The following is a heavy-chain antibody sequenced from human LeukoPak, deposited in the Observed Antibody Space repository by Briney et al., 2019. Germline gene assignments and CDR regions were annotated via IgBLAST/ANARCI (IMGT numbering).Heavy chain of an antibody. D-gene: IGHD3-3*01. Sequence: GESLKISCKGSGYSFTSYWISWVRQMPGKGLEWMGRIDPSDSYTNYSPSFQGHVTISADKSISTAYLQWSSLKASDTAMYYCATSEKITIFGVALPAYFDYWGQGTLVTVSS. CDR1: GYSFTSYW. CDR2: IDPSDSYT. J-gene: IGHJ4*02. CDR3: ATSEKITIFGVALPAYFDY. V-gene: IGHV5-10-1*01.